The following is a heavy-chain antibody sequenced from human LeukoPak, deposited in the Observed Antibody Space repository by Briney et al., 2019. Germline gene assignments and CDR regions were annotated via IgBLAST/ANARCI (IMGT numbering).Heavy chain of an antibody. CDR1: GFTFSSYA. D-gene: IGHD6-19*01. J-gene: IGHJ4*02. CDR2: IRASGGST. V-gene: IGHV3-23*01. Sequence: GGSLRLSCAASGFTFSSYAMSWVRQAPGKGLEWVSAIRASGGSTFYADSVRGRFTISRDNFKNTLDLQMNNLRAEDTAVYYCASSSSGWYNFDYWGQGTLVTVSS. CDR3: ASSSSGWYNFDY.